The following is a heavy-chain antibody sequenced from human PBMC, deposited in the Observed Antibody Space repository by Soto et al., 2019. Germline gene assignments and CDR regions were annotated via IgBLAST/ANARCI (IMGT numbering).Heavy chain of an antibody. D-gene: IGHD3-16*01. CDR3: AKDGSQKDDDGNWLGS. Sequence: EVQLEESGGDVVQPGGSLRLSCAASGFTFEEYNIHWVRQAPGKALEWVSLISWDGGTTYYTHSVKGRFTISRDNSKNSLYLQMNSLRPEDTALYYCAKDGSQKDDDGNWLGSWGQGTLVTVSS. CDR2: ISWDGGTT. CDR1: GFTFEEYN. V-gene: IGHV3-43*01. J-gene: IGHJ5*01.